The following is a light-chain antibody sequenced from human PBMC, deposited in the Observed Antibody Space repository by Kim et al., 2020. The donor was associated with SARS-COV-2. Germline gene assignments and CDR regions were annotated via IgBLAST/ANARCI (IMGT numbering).Light chain of an antibody. Sequence: DIQMTQSPSSLSPSVGDRVTITCRASQDISRYLNWYQQKPGKAPKLLIYTASSLQSGVPSRFTGSGSETDFTLTITSLQPEDFATYYCQQTSSAPRTFGQGTKVDIK. V-gene: IGKV1-39*01. CDR2: TAS. J-gene: IGKJ1*01. CDR1: QDISRY. CDR3: QQTSSAPRT.